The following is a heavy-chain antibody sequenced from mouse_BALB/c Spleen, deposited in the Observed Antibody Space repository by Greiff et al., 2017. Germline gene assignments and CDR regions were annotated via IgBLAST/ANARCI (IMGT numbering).Heavy chain of an antibody. V-gene: IGHV1-54*03. CDR2: INPGSGGT. CDR1: GYAFTNYL. D-gene: IGHD2-14*01. CDR3: ARSGRYDLYAMDY. J-gene: IGHJ4*01. Sequence: VQLQQSGAELVRPGTSVKVSCKASGYAFTNYLIEWVKQRPGQGLEWIGVINPGSGGTNYNEKFKGKATLTADKSSSTAYMQLSSLTSDDSAVYFCARSGRYDLYAMDYWGQGTSVTVSS.